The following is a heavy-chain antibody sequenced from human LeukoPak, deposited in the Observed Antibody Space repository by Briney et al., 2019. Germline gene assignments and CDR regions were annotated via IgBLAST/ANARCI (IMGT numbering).Heavy chain of an antibody. J-gene: IGHJ4*02. CDR2: IYYCGST. V-gene: IGHV4-59*08. D-gene: IGHD1-26*01. Sequence: SETLSLTCTVSGGSISSYYWSWIRQPPGKGLEWIGYIYYCGSTNYNPSLKSRVTISVDTSKNQFSLKLSSVTAADTAVYYCARQGIVGATRYFDYWGQGTLVTVSS. CDR3: ARQGIVGATRYFDY. CDR1: GGSISSYY.